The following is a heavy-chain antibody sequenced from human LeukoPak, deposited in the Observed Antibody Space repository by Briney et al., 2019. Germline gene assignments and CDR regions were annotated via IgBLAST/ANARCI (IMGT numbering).Heavy chain of an antibody. CDR2: IYSGGST. D-gene: IGHD6-19*01. CDR1: GFTVSSNY. J-gene: IGHJ6*03. Sequence: GGSLRLSCTASGFTVSSNYMSWVRQAPGKGLEWVSVIYSGGSTYYADSVKGRFAISRDNSKNTLYLQMSNLRAEDTAVYYCARASGWYERGPDYYYYYMDLWGKGTTVTVSS. V-gene: IGHV3-66*01. CDR3: ARASGWYERGPDYYYYYMDL.